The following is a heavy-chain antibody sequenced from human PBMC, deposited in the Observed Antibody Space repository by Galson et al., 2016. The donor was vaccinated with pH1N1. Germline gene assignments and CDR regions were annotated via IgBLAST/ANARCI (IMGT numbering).Heavy chain of an antibody. CDR2: IVPMFRAA. J-gene: IGHJ4*02. D-gene: IGHD3-16*01. CDR3: TRDGVGGKGEYFGF. Sequence: SVKVSCKGSGGSFSANSIAWVRQAPGQGLQWIGSIVPMFRAANYADKFQGRVTLTADESTNTVYMEMNNLTSDDTAVYYCTRDGVGGKGEYFGFWGRGTLVTVSS. CDR1: GGSFSANS. V-gene: IGHV1-69*13.